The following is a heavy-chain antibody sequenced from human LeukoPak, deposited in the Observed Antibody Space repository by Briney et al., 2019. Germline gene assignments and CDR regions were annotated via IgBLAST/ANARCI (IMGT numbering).Heavy chain of an antibody. CDR1: GFTVSSNY. CDR2: LYSGGTT. CDR3: ARTTGGNAYFDY. Sequence: GGSLRLSCAASGFTVSSNYMSWVRQAPGKGLGWVSILYSGGTTSYADSVKGRFIISRDYSKNTLYLQMNSLRAEDTALYYCARTTGGNAYFDYWGQGTLVTVSS. J-gene: IGHJ4*02. D-gene: IGHD4-17*01. V-gene: IGHV3-66*01.